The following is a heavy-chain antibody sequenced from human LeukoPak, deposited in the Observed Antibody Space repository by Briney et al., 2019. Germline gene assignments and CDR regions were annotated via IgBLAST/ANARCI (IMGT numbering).Heavy chain of an antibody. CDR1: GGSIRSSSYY. V-gene: IGHV4-39*01. Sequence: SETLSLTCTVSGGSIRSSSYYWGWIRQPPGKGLEWIGSIQYSGSTYYNPSLKSRVTISVDTSKNQTSLKLSSVTAADTAVYYCASFRGEVEITMIVVAVDHWGQGTLVTVSS. J-gene: IGHJ4*02. CDR3: ASFRGEVEITMIVVAVDH. CDR2: IQYSGST. D-gene: IGHD3-22*01.